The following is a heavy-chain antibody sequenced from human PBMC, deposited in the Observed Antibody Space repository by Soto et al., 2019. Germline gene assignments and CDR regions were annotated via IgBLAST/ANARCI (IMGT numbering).Heavy chain of an antibody. V-gene: IGHV1-69*01. D-gene: IGHD6-6*01. Sequence: QVQLVQSGAEVKKPGSSVKVSCKASGGTFSSYAISWVRQAPGQGLEWMGGIIPIFGTANYAQKFQGRVTMTADESTSTGYMELSSLRSEDTAVYYCARAEGEGAARRPGGPSYYYGMDVWGQGTTVTVSS. J-gene: IGHJ6*02. CDR1: GGTFSSYA. CDR2: IIPIFGTA. CDR3: ARAEGEGAARRPGGPSYYYGMDV.